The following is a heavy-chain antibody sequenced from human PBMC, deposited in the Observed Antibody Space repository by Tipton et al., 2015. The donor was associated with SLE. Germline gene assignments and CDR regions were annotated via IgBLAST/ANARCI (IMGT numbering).Heavy chain of an antibody. V-gene: IGHV4-38-2*02. Sequence: TLSLTCSVSGYPISSGYYWGWIRQSPGKGLEWIGEINHSGSTNYNPSLKSRVTISVDTSKNQFSLKLSSVTAADTAVYYCAGVSRDAFEIWGQGTMVTVSS. D-gene: IGHD5/OR15-5a*01. CDR3: AGVSRDAFEI. CDR2: INHSGST. J-gene: IGHJ3*02. CDR1: GYPISSGYY.